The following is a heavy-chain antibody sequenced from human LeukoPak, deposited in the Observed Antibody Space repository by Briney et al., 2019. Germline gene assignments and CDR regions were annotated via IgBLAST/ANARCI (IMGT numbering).Heavy chain of an antibody. J-gene: IGHJ5*02. D-gene: IGHD3-10*01. CDR3: ARSILLWFGFDP. Sequence: SETLSLTCTVSGGSISISSYYWSWIRQPPGKGLEWIGYIYYSGSTNYNPSLKSRVTISVDTSKNQFSLKLSSVTAADTAVYYCARSILLWFGFDPWGQGTLVTVSS. V-gene: IGHV4-61*01. CDR2: IYYSGST. CDR1: GGSISISSYY.